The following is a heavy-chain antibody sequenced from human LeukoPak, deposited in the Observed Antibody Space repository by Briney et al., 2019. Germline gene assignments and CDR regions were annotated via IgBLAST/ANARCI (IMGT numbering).Heavy chain of an antibody. CDR1: GGSISSGSYY. CDR3: AAGEEDYGDFNWFDP. Sequence: SQTLSLTCTVSGGSISSGSYYWSWIQQPAGKGLEWIGRIYTSGSTNYNPSLKSRVTISVDTPKNQFSLKLSSVTAADTAVYYCAAGEEDYGDFNWFDPWGQGTLVTVSS. D-gene: IGHD4-17*01. CDR2: IYTSGST. J-gene: IGHJ5*02. V-gene: IGHV4-61*02.